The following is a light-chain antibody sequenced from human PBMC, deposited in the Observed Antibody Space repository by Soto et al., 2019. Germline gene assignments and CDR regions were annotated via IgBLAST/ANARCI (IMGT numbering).Light chain of an antibody. Sequence: QAVVTQPPSASGTPGQRVTISCSGSSSNIGTNYVYWYQQFPGTAPKLLIYGNNQRPSGVPDRFSGSKSGTSASLAISGLRSEDEADYYCAAWDDSLRVLFGGGTKLTVL. CDR1: SSNIGTNY. CDR2: GNN. J-gene: IGLJ2*01. CDR3: AAWDDSLRVL. V-gene: IGLV1-47*02.